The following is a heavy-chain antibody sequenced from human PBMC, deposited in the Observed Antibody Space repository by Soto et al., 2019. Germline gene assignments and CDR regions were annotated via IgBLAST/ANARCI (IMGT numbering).Heavy chain of an antibody. CDR3: ESGGYSCGWGFDY. CDR2: MNPNSGNT. Sequence: QVQLVQSGAEVKKPGASVKVSCKASGYTFTSYDINWGRQATGPGIEWMGLMNPNSGNTGYEQKCQGRVTTTRHTSISTAYMELMRLPSEDTAVYFCESGGYSCGWGFDYWGQGTLVTVSS. J-gene: IGHJ4*02. D-gene: IGHD6-19*01. V-gene: IGHV1-8*01. CDR1: GYTFTSYD.